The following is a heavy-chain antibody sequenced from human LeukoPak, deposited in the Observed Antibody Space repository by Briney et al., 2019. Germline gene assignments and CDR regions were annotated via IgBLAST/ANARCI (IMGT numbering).Heavy chain of an antibody. CDR3: ARGSAYCSSTSCYSEIFDY. CDR1: GGPFISYA. CDR2: IIPIFGTA. J-gene: IGHJ4*02. Sequence: ASVKVSFKASGGPFISYAISWVRPAPGQGLEWMGGIIPIFGTANYAQKFQGRVTITTDESTSTAYMELSSLRSEDTAVYYCARGSAYCSSTSCYSEIFDYWGQGTLVTVSS. V-gene: IGHV1-69*05. D-gene: IGHD2-2*02.